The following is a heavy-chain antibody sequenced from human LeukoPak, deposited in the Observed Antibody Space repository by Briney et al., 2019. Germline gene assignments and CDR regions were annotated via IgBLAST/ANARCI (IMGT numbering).Heavy chain of an antibody. D-gene: IGHD1-26*01. CDR3: EGYSGSYYEAPY. J-gene: IGHJ4*02. CDR2: IRYDGSNK. CDR1: GFTFSSYA. Sequence: GGSLRLSRAASGFTFSSYAMNWVRQAPGKGLEWVALIRYDGSNKYYADSVKGRFTISRDDSKNTLYLQMSSLRPEDTAVYYCEGYSGSYYEAPYWGRGTLVTVSS. V-gene: IGHV3-30*02.